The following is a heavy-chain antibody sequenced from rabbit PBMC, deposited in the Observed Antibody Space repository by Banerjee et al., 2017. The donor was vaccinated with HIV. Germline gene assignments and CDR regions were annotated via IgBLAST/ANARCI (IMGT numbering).Heavy chain of an antibody. CDR2: IYDDSSGTT. D-gene: IGHD1-1*01. CDR1: GFSFSSGYD. Sequence: QSLEESGGDLVKPGASLTLTCAASGFSFSSGYDMCWVRQAPGKGLEWIACIYDDSSGTTYYASWAKGRFTISKTSSTTVTLQMTSLTAADTATYFCARDWGYVSSSGRLWGYNLWGPGTLVTVS. J-gene: IGHJ4*01. CDR3: ARDWGYVSSSGRLWGYNL. V-gene: IGHV1S40*01.